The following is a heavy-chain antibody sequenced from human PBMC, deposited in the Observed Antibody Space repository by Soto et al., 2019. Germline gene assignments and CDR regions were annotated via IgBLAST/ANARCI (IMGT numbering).Heavy chain of an antibody. V-gene: IGHV4-59*05. Sequence: SETLSLTCTVPGGSISSYYWSWIRQPPGKGLEWIGSIYYSGSTYYNPSLKSRVTISVDTSKNQFSLKLSSVTAADTAVYYCARQGDGYNYDYYGMDVWGQGTTVTVSS. D-gene: IGHD5-12*01. J-gene: IGHJ6*02. CDR1: GGSISSYY. CDR2: IYYSGST. CDR3: ARQGDGYNYDYYGMDV.